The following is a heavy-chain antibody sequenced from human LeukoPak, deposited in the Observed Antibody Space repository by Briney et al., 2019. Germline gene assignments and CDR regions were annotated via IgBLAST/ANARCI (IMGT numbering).Heavy chain of an antibody. D-gene: IGHD4-17*01. CDR3: AKGPTGYFQH. Sequence: PGGSLRLSCAASGFTFSSYAMSWVRQAPGKGLEWVSGISWNSGSIGYADSVKGRFTISRDNAKNSLYLQMNSLRAEDTALYYCAKGPTGYFQHWGQGTLVTVST. CDR1: GFTFSSYA. V-gene: IGHV3-9*01. J-gene: IGHJ1*01. CDR2: ISWNSGSI.